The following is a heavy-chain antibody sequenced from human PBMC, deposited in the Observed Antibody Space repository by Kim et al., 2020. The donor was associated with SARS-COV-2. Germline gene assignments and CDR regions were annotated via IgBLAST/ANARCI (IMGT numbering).Heavy chain of an antibody. J-gene: IGHJ4*02. CDR1: GFSISSHW. CDR3: ARDVRGFGY. V-gene: IGHV3-7*01. Sequence: GGSLRLSCAVSGFSISSHWMTWVRQAPGKGLEWVANIKEDGTEKYYVESVKGRFTVSRDNPKNSLYLQMNSLRVEDTAVYFCARDVRGFGYWGQGTLVTVSS. CDR2: IKEDGTEK.